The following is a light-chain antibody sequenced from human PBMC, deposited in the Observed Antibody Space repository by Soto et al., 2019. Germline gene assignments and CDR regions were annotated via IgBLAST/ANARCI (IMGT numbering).Light chain of an antibody. Sequence: IQLTQSRSFLSESVGDRVTMTSRASQGIRSYLAWYQQKTGKAPKPLIYAASTLQSGVPSRFSGSGSGTEFTLTISSLQTEDFATYYCQQLNSYTITFGHGTRLEIK. J-gene: IGKJ5*01. CDR1: QGIRSY. CDR3: QQLNSYTIT. CDR2: AAS. V-gene: IGKV1-9*01.